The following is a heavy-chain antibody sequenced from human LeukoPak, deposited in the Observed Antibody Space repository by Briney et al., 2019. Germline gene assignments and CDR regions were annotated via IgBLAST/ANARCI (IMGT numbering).Heavy chain of an antibody. CDR2: IYTSGST. D-gene: IGHD2-15*01. CDR1: GGSISSYF. Sequence: SETLSLTCTVSGGSISSYFGSWIRQPAGKGVELVGRIYTSGSTNYNPSLKSRVTMSVDTSKNQFSLKLSSVTAADTAVYYCARWMEGRLMPYAFDIWGQGTMVTVSS. J-gene: IGHJ3*02. CDR3: ARWMEGRLMPYAFDI. V-gene: IGHV4-4*07.